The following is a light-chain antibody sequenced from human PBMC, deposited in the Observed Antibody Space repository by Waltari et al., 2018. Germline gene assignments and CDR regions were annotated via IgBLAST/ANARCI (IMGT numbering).Light chain of an antibody. J-gene: IGLJ2*01. CDR2: GTS. Sequence: PPSVSGAPGQRVSISCTGSGSNLGAGYDVHWYQQHPGKAPKLLIYGTSTRPPGVPDRFFGSQSGTSASLAITALQAEDEAEYYCQSYDTSLSVVFGGGTKLTVL. CDR1: GSNLGAGYD. V-gene: IGLV1-40*01. CDR3: QSYDTSLSVV.